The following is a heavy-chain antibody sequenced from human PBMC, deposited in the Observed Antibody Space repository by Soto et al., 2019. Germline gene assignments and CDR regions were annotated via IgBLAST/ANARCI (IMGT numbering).Heavy chain of an antibody. V-gene: IGHV2-5*02. D-gene: IGHD4-17*01. Sequence: QITLKESGPTLVKPTQTLTLTCTFSGFSLSTNGVGVGWIRQPPGKALEWLALIYWDGDKRYSPSLRSRLTLTTDTSKTPVVPTMSIMDPVDTATYYWARRRDGPYALDYWGQGTLVAVAS. CDR2: IYWDGDK. CDR3: ARRRDGPYALDY. J-gene: IGHJ4*02. CDR1: GFSLSTNGVG.